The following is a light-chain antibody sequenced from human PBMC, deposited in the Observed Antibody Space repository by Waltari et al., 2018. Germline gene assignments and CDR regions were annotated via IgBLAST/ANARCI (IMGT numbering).Light chain of an antibody. Sequence: DIVMTQSPDSLAVSLGERATINCKSSQSLLYSSDNRNYLAWYQQQPGQPPKLPIYWAPTREARVPDLFSGSGSGTDFTLTISSLQAEDVAVYYCQHYYSTPITFGQGTRLEIK. CDR2: WAP. CDR1: QSLLYSSDNRNY. V-gene: IGKV4-1*01. J-gene: IGKJ5*01. CDR3: QHYYSTPIT.